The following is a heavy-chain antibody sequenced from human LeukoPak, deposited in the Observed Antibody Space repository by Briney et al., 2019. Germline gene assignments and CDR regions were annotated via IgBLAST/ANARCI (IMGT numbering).Heavy chain of an antibody. D-gene: IGHD1-1*01. CDR2: TYYRSKWYN. CDR3: ARAGEDMGYYYYGMDV. V-gene: IGHV6-1*01. J-gene: IGHJ6*02. CDR1: GGSVNSGSYY. Sequence: SETLSLTCTVSGGSVNSGSYYWNWIRQSPSRGLEWLGRTYYRSKWYNDYAVSVKSRITINPDTSKNQFSLQLNSVTPEDTAVYYCARAGEDMGYYYYGMDVWGQGTTVTVSS.